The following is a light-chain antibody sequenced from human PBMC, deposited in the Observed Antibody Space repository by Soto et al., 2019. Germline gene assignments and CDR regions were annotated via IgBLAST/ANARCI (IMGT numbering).Light chain of an antibody. Sequence: QSVLTQPPSASGSPGQSFPISCTGTSSDVGGFDYVSWYQQHPGKAPKLIIYEVNKRPSGVPDRFSGSKSGNTASLTVSGLQAEDEADYYCSSYAGSNNLDVFGTGTKVTVL. V-gene: IGLV2-8*01. CDR1: SSDVGGFDY. CDR2: EVN. J-gene: IGLJ1*01. CDR3: SSYAGSNNLDV.